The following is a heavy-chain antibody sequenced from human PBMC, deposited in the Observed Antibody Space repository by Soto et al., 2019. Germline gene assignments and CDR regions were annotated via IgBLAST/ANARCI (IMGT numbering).Heavy chain of an antibody. Sequence: SETLSLTCTVSGGSISSSSYYWGWIRQPPGKGLEWIGGIYYSGSTYYNPSLKSRVTISVDTSKNQFSLKLSSVTAADTAVYYCAITDIAMVTFDYWGQGTLVTSPQ. D-gene: IGHD5-18*01. V-gene: IGHV4-39*01. J-gene: IGHJ4*02. CDR3: AITDIAMVTFDY. CDR2: IYYSGST. CDR1: GGSISSSSYY.